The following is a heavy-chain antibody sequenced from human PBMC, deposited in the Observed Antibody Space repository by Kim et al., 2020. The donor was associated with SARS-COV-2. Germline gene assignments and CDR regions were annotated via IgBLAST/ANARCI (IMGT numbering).Heavy chain of an antibody. D-gene: IGHD6-19*01. CDR2: INWDGAII. CDR1: GFTLGDYA. V-gene: IGHV3-9*01. J-gene: IGHJ3*01. CDR3: AKDPVQWRARLDAFEF. Sequence: GGSLRLSCAASGFTLGDYAMFWVRQRPGKGLEWVSGINWDGAIIDYADSVKGRFTITRDNAKNSLYLEMNSLRADDTALYYCAKDPVQWRARLDAFEFWG.